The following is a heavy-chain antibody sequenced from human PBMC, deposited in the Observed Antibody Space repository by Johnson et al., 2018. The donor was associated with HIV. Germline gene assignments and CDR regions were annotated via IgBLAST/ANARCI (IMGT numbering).Heavy chain of an antibody. V-gene: IGHV3-30*03. CDR3: ARDPPGTTAGAFDI. Sequence: QVLLVESGGGVVQPGRSLRLSCAASGFTFSSYGMHWVRQAPGKGLEWVAVISYDGSNKYYADSVKGRFTISRDNSKNTLYLQMNSLRAEDTAVYYCARDPPGTTAGAFDIWGQGTMVTVSS. CDR1: GFTFSSYG. D-gene: IGHD1-7*01. J-gene: IGHJ3*02. CDR2: ISYDGSNK.